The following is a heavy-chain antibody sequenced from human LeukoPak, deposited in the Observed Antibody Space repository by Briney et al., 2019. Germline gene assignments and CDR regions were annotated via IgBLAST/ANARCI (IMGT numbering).Heavy chain of an antibody. CDR2: IFHSGST. D-gene: IGHD6-13*01. CDR1: GGSISSSGYY. J-gene: IGHJ4*02. Sequence: SETLSLTCTVSGGSISSSGYYWSWIRQPPGKGLEWIGYIFHSGSTYYNPSLKSRVTISIDRSKNQFSLKLTSVTAADTAVYYCASVDRTGVSSWYPFDYWGQGTLVTVSS. CDR3: ASVDRTGVSSWYPFDY. V-gene: IGHV4-30-2*01.